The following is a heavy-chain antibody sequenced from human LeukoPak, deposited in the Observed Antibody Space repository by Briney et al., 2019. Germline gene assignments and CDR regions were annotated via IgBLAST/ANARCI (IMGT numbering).Heavy chain of an antibody. D-gene: IGHD6-13*01. CDR2: ISYDGSNK. CDR3: AKGMESSSWSYYFDY. J-gene: IGHJ4*02. V-gene: IGHV3-30*18. Sequence: GGSLRLSCAASGFTFSSSAMSWVRQAPGKGLEWVAVISYDGSNKYYADSVKGRFTISRDNSKNTLYLQMNSLRAEDTAVYYCAKGMESSSWSYYFDYWGQGTLVTVSS. CDR1: GFTFSSSA.